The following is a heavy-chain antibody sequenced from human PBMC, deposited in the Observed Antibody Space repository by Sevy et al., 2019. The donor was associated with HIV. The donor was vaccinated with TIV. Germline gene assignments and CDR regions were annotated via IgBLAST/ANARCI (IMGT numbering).Heavy chain of an antibody. J-gene: IGHJ6*02. V-gene: IGHV3-15*07. D-gene: IGHD3-22*01. CDR1: GFTFSHAW. CDR2: IKSKADGGTR. CDR3: TVTKRIAMIGAEDGMDV. Sequence: GGSLRLSCAASGFTFSHAWMNWVRQVPGKGLEWVGRIKSKADGGTRDYAAPVKGRFTISRDDSKNTLSLQMNSLEIEDTGVYYCTVTKRIAMIGAEDGMDVWGQGTTVTVSS.